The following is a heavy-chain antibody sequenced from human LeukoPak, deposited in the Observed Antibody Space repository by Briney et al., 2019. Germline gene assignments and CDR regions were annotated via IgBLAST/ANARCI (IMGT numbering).Heavy chain of an antibody. V-gene: IGHV4-61*01. CDR3: ARENDAFDI. CDR2: IYYNGST. Sequence: SETLSLTCTVSGGSVSSGSYYWNWIRQPPGKGLEWIGYIYYNGSTNYNPSLKSRVTISVDTSKNQFSLKLSSVTAADTAVYYCARENDAFDIWGQGTMVTVSS. CDR1: GGSVSSGSYY. J-gene: IGHJ3*02.